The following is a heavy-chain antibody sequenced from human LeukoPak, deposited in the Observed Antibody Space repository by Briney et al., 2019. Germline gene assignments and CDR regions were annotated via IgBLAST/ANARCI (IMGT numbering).Heavy chain of an antibody. CDR3: ARADRGGYCSGGSRFLPDAFDI. CDR1: GYTFTSYY. V-gene: IGHV1-46*03. Sequence: ASVKVSCKASGYTFTSYYMHWVRQAPGQGLEWMGIINPSGGSTSYAQKFQGRVTMTRDTSTSTVYMELSSLRSEDTAVYYCARADRGGYCSGGSRFLPDAFDIWGQGTMVTVSS. D-gene: IGHD2-15*01. CDR2: INPSGGST. J-gene: IGHJ3*02.